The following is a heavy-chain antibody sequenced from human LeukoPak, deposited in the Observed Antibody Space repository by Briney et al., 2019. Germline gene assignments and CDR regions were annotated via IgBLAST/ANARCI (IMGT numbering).Heavy chain of an antibody. CDR1: GFTFSSYS. Sequence: GGSLRLSCAASGFTFSSYSMNWVRQAPGKGLEWVSSISSSSSYIYYADSVKGRFTISRDNAKNSLYLQMNSLRAEDTAVYYCARGYDSGYYPPHLDYWGQGTLVTVSS. CDR3: ARGYDSGYYPPHLDY. J-gene: IGHJ4*02. D-gene: IGHD3-22*01. CDR2: ISSSSSYI. V-gene: IGHV3-21*01.